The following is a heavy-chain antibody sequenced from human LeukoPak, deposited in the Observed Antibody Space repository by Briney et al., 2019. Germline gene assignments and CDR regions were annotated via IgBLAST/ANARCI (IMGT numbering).Heavy chain of an antibody. CDR2: VKSKTDGGTT. Sequence: GGSLRLSCAASGFTFSNAWVSWVRQAPGKGLEWVGRVKSKTDGGTTDYAAPVKGRFTISRDDSKNTLYLQMNSLKSEDTAVYYCTRDDGYFDYWGQGTLVTVSS. J-gene: IGHJ4*02. CDR1: GFTFSNAW. CDR3: TRDDGYFDY. V-gene: IGHV3-15*01.